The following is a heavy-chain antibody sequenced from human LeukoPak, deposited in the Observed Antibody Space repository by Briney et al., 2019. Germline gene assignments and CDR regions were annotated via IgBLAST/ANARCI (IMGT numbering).Heavy chain of an antibody. CDR3: ARAMTQPNWGDTWYYFDY. CDR1: GGSFSGYY. V-gene: IGHV4-34*01. Sequence: PSETLSLTCAVYGGSFSGYYWGWIRQPPGQGLEWIGSIYYSGSTYYNPSLKSRVTLSVDTSKNQFSLRLNSLTAADTAVYYCARAMTQPNWGDTWYYFDYWGQGTLVTVSS. CDR2: IYYSGST. J-gene: IGHJ4*02. D-gene: IGHD3-16*01.